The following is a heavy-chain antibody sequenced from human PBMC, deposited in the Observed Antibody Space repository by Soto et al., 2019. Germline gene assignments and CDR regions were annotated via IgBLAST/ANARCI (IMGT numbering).Heavy chain of an antibody. CDR3: ARDRKVGVAGKARPYGMDV. V-gene: IGHV1-18*01. CDR2: ISAYNGNT. CDR1: GYTFTSYG. J-gene: IGHJ6*02. Sequence: QVQLVQSGAEVKKPGASVKVSCKASGYTFTSYGISWVRQAPGQGLEWMGWISAYNGNTNYAQKLQGRVTMTTDTXXSXAXXEMRSLRSDETAVYYCARDRKVGVAGKARPYGMDVWGQGTTVTVSS. D-gene: IGHD6-19*01.